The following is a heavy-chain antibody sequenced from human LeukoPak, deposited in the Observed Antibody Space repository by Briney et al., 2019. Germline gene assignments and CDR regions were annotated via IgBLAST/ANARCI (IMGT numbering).Heavy chain of an antibody. D-gene: IGHD3-22*01. CDR3: GRHVESNYENYFDP. J-gene: IGHJ5*02. V-gene: IGHV4-59*08. CDR2: IHYSGST. Sequence: EPSETLSLTCTVSGGSISSHYWSWIRQPPGKTLEWIGYIHYSGSTNYSPSFKSRVTISIAASKRLFSLRLSSVTAADTAIYYCGRHVESNYENYFDPWGQGTLVTVSS. CDR1: GGSISSHY.